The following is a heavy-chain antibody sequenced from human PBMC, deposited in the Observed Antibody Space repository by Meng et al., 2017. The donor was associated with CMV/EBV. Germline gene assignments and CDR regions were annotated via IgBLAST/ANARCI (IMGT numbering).Heavy chain of an antibody. CDR1: GFTFSSCA. V-gene: IGHV3-23*01. D-gene: IGHD6-6*01. CDR2: ISGSGGST. J-gene: IGHJ6*02. Sequence: LSLTCAASGFTFSSCAMSWVRQAPGKGLEWVSAISGSGGSTYYADSVKGRFTISRDNSKNTLYLQMNSLRAEDTAVYYCAKGTISLTRRGVPYSSSSSRSSNYYYYGMDVWGQGTTVTVSS. CDR3: AKGTISLTRRGVPYSSSSSRSSNYYYYGMDV.